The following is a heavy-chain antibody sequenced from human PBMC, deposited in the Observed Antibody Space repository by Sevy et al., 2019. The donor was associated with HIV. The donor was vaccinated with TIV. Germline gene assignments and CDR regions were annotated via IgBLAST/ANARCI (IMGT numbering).Heavy chain of an antibody. CDR1: GFTFSSYG. D-gene: IGHD6-6*01. CDR2: IWYDGSNK. V-gene: IGHV3-33*01. J-gene: IGHJ5*02. Sequence: GGSLRLSCAASGFTFSSYGMHWVRQAPGKGLEWVAVIWYDGSNKYYADSVKGRFTISRDNSKNTLYLQMNSLRAEDTAVYYCARDRRGSSSGNWFDPWGQGTLVTVPS. CDR3: ARDRRGSSSGNWFDP.